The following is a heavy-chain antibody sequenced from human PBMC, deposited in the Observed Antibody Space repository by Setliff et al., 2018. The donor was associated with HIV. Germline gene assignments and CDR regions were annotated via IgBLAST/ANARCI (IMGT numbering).Heavy chain of an antibody. CDR1: GFTFSSYS. D-gene: IGHD2-8*02. CDR2: ISSSSSTI. V-gene: IGHV3-48*01. Sequence: GSLRLSCAASGFTFSSYSMNWVRQAPGKGLEWVSYISSSSSTIYYADSVKGRFTISRDNAKNSLYLQMNSLRAEDTAVYYCAKSLLVAGNDYWGQGTLVTVSS. CDR3: AKSLLVAGNDY. J-gene: IGHJ4*02.